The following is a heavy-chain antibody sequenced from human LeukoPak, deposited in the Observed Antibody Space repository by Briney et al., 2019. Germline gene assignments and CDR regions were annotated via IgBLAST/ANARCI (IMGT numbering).Heavy chain of an antibody. V-gene: IGHV3-23*01. J-gene: IGHJ4*02. Sequence: PGGSLRLSCAASGFTFSSYAMSWVRQAPGKGLEWVSAISGSGGSTYYADSVKGRFTISRDNSKNTLYLQMNSLRAEDTAVYYCAKDPPYCSSTSCPKYYFDYWGQGTLVTVSS. D-gene: IGHD2-2*01. CDR1: GFTFSSYA. CDR2: ISGSGGST. CDR3: AKDPPYCSSTSCPKYYFDY.